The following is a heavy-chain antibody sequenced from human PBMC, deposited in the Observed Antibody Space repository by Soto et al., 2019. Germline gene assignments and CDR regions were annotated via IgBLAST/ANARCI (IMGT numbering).Heavy chain of an antibody. CDR3: ARHLISPGYYDYGMDV. CDR1: GYSFTSYW. D-gene: IGHD2-8*02. CDR2: IYPGDSNS. V-gene: IGHV5-51*01. Sequence: PGESLKISCKGSGYSFTSYWIAWVRQMPGKGLEWMGIIYPGDSNSRYRPSFQGQVTMSVDKSLNTVYLQWGSLKASDTALYYCARHLISPGYYDYGMDVWGRGTTVTVS. J-gene: IGHJ6*02.